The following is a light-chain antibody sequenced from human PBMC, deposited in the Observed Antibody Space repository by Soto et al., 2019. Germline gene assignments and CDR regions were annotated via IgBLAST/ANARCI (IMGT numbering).Light chain of an antibody. V-gene: IGKV3-11*01. CDR2: DAS. J-gene: IGKJ2*01. Sequence: DIVLTQSPATLSLSPGERATLSCRASQSVSSYLAWYQQKPGQAPRLLIYDASTRATGIPARFSGSGSGTDVTLTISSLEPEDFAVYYCQQRSNWPPYTFGQGTKLEIK. CDR3: QQRSNWPPYT. CDR1: QSVSSY.